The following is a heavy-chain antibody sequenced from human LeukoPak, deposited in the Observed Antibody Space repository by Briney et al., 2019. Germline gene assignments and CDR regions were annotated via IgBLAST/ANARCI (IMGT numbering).Heavy chain of an antibody. Sequence: GGSLRLSCAASGFTFDDYAMHWVRQAPGKGLEWVSGISWNSGSIGYADSVEGRFTISRDNAKNSLDLQMNSLRADDTAIYYCARSKIDYWGQGTLVTVSS. D-gene: IGHD4-11*01. CDR2: ISWNSGSI. V-gene: IGHV3-9*01. J-gene: IGHJ4*02. CDR3: ARSKIDY. CDR1: GFTFDDYA.